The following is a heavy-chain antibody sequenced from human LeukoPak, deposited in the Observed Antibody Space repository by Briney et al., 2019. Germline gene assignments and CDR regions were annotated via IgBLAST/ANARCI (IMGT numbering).Heavy chain of an antibody. CDR1: GGSISSYY. CDR2: IYYSGST. Sequence: IPSETLSLTCTVSGGSISSYYWSWIRQPPGKGPEWIGYIYYSGSTNYNPSLKSRVTISVDTSKNQFSLKLSSVTAADTAVYYCARTVTYTQTYGMDVWGQGTTVTVSS. J-gene: IGHJ6*02. CDR3: ARTVTYTQTYGMDV. D-gene: IGHD4-17*01. V-gene: IGHV4-59*01.